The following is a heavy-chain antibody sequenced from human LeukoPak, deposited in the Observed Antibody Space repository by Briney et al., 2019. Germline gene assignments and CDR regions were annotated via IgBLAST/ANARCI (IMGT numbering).Heavy chain of an antibody. V-gene: IGHV4-4*02. CDR3: ARLTTKRDFDY. CDR2: IYLSGST. CDR1: GGSISSSNW. J-gene: IGHJ4*02. D-gene: IGHD4/OR15-4a*01. Sequence: SETLSLTCVESGGSISSSNWWSWVRQPPGKWLEWIGEIYLSGSTNYNPSLKSRVIISVDKSKNQFSLKLSSVTAADTAVYYCARLTTKRDFDYWGQGTLVTVSS.